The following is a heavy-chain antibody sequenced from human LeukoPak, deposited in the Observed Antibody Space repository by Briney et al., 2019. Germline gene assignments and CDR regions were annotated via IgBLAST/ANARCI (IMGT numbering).Heavy chain of an antibody. CDR1: GYTFTNYW. V-gene: IGHV5-51*01. CDR3: ARRSVLTQLDAFDV. CDR2: IYPGDSDT. Sequence: GESLKISCKGSGYTFTNYWIGWVRQMPGKGLEWMGIIYPGDSDTRYSPSFQGQVTFSADKSISTAYQHWSSLKASDTAMYFCARRSVLTQLDAFDVWGQGTTVTVSS. D-gene: IGHD4/OR15-4a*01. J-gene: IGHJ3*01.